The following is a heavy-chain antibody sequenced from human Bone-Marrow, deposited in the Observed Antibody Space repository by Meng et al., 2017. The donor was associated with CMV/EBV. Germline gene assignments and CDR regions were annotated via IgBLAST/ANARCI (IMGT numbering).Heavy chain of an antibody. V-gene: IGHV4-34*01. D-gene: IGHD3-10*01. J-gene: IGHJ6*02. CDR2: INHSGST. CDR3: ARGPRFGYQSHYYYYYGMDV. Sequence: SETLSPTCAVYGGSSTGYYWSWIRQHPGKGLEWIGEINHSGSTKYNPSLKSRVTISVDTSKNQFSLKLSSVTAADTAAYYCARGPRFGYQSHYYYYYGMDVWGQGTTVTVSS. CDR1: GGSSTGYY.